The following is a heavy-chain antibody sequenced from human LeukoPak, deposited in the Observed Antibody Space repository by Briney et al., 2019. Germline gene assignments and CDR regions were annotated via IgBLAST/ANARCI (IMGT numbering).Heavy chain of an antibody. D-gene: IGHD3-16*01. CDR3: ARDVTLGNFVY. V-gene: IGHV3-21*01. Sequence: GGPLRLSCAASGFTLSSYSMNWVRQAPGKGLEWVSSISSSSSYIYYADSVKGRFTISRDNAKNSLYLQMNSLRAEDTAVYYCARDVTLGNFVYWGQGILVIVSS. CDR1: GFTLSSYS. CDR2: ISSSSSYI. J-gene: IGHJ4*02.